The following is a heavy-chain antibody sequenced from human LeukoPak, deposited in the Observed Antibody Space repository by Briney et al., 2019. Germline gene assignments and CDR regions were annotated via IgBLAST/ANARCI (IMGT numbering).Heavy chain of an antibody. V-gene: IGHV3-30-3*01. D-gene: IGHD2-15*01. J-gene: IGHJ4*02. CDR1: GFTFSSYA. CDR2: ISYDGSNK. CDR3: ARDPRRWIVVVVAATLSPRFYYFDY. Sequence: GRSLRLSCAASGFTFSSYAMHWVRQAPGKGLEWVAVISYDGSNKYYADSVKGRFTISRDNSKNTLYLQMNSLRAEDTAVYYCARDPRRWIVVVVAATLSPRFYYFDYWGQGTLVTVSS.